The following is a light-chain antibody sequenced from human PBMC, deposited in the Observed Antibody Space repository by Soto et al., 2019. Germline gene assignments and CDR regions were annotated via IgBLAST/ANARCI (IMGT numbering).Light chain of an antibody. J-gene: IGKJ4*01. CDR1: QNIGSY. CDR3: QQSYSTPLT. CDR2: SAS. Sequence: DIQMTQSPSSLSASVGDSVTITCRASQNIGSYLNWYQQKPGKPPKLLIYSASSSQNGVPSRFSGSRSGTDFTLTIITLQPEDLASYFCQQSYSTPLTFGGGTKVQIK. V-gene: IGKV1-39*01.